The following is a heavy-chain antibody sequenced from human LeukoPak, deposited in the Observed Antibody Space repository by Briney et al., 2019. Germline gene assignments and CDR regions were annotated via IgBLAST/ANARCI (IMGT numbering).Heavy chain of an antibody. J-gene: IGHJ4*02. CDR1: GFSFSSSA. D-gene: IGHD3-22*01. V-gene: IGHV3-64*01. CDR3: AGASHDGFYDY. CDR2: ITNNGGYT. Sequence: PGGSLRLSCAASGFSFSSSAMHWVRQAPGKGLEYVSAITNNGGYTYYANSVKGRFTISRDNSKNTLYLQMGSLRTEDTAVYYCAGASHDGFYDYWGQGTLVTVSS.